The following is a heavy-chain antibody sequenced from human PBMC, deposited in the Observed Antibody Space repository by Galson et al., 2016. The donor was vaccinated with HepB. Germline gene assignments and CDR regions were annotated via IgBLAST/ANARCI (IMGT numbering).Heavy chain of an antibody. CDR3: ARDISRGYGSGTYYLSYYYGMDF. J-gene: IGHJ6*02. V-gene: IGHV3-30*04. CDR2: LSYDGSNE. Sequence: SLRLSCAASGFSFSDYALHWVRQAPGKGLEWVAVLSYDGSNEYYADSVKGRFTISRDNSKNTLYLQMNSLRVEDTAVYYCARDISRGYGSGTYYLSYYYGMDFWGQGTTVTVSS. D-gene: IGHD3-10*01. CDR1: GFSFSDYA.